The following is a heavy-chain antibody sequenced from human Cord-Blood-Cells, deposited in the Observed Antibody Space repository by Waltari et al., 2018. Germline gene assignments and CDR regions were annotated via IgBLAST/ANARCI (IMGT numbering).Heavy chain of an antibody. CDR3: ARAGGSGPLYYYGMDV. J-gene: IGHJ6*02. CDR1: GFTFSSYS. CDR2: ISSSSSYI. V-gene: IGHV3-21*01. D-gene: IGHD3-16*01. Sequence: EVQLVESGGGLVKPGGSLRLSCAASGFTFSSYSMNWVRQAPGKGLEWVSSISSSSSYIYYADSVKGRFTISRDNAKNSLYLQMNSLRAEDTAVYYCARAGGSGPLYYYGMDVWGQGTTVTVSS.